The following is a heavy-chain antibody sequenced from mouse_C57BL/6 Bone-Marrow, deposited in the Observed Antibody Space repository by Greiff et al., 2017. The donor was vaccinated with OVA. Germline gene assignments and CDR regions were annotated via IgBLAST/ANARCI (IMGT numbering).Heavy chain of an antibody. CDR3: ARHGNYDYYAMDY. CDR2: IWSDGST. J-gene: IGHJ4*01. CDR1: GFSLTSYG. V-gene: IGHV2-6-1*01. D-gene: IGHD2-1*01. Sequence: VQLKESGPGLVAPSQSLSITCTVSGFSLTSYGVHWVRQPPGKGLEWLVVIWSDGSTTYNSALKSSLSISKDNSKSQVFLKMNSLQTDDTAMYYCARHGNYDYYAMDYWGQGTSVTVSS.